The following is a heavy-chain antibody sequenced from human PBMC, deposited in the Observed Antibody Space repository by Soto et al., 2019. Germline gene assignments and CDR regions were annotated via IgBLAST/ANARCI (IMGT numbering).Heavy chain of an antibody. CDR1: GFTFSNSV. V-gene: IGHV3-23*01. CDR3: AKMAWLGDPPGGDF. D-gene: IGHD3-10*01. J-gene: IGHJ4*02. CDR2: ISATGTIS. Sequence: EVQLLESGGGFIQPGGSLGLSCAASGFTFSNSVMAWVRQAPGKGLEWVSAISATGTISFYGDSVKGRFTVSRDNSKDTLYLHMGSLRADDTALYYCAKMAWLGDPPGGDFWGQGTLVTVSP.